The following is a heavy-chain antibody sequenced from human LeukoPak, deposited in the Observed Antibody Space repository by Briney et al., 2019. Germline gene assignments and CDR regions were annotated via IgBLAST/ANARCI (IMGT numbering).Heavy chain of an antibody. J-gene: IGHJ4*02. D-gene: IGHD6-6*01. CDR3: ASTVYSSSLDY. Sequence: PGRSLRLSCAASGFTFSSYSMNWVRQAPGKGLEWVSYISSSSSTIYYADSVKGRFTISRDNAKNSLYLQMNSLRAEDTAVYYCASTVYSSSLDYWGQGTLVTVSS. CDR2: ISSSSSTI. V-gene: IGHV3-48*01. CDR1: GFTFSSYS.